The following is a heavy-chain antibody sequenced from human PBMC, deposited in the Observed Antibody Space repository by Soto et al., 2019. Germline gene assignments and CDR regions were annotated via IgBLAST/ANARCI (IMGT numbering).Heavy chain of an antibody. V-gene: IGHV4-59*01. CDR1: GGSISSYY. CDR2: IYYSGST. CDR3: ARGGLSSVVASDFDY. D-gene: IGHD5-12*01. Sequence: PSETLSLTCTVSGGSISSYYWGWISQPPGKGLEWIGYIYYSGSTSYNPSLKSRVTISVDTSKNQFSLKLSSVTAADTAVYYCARGGLSSVVASDFDYWGQGTLVTVSS. J-gene: IGHJ4*02.